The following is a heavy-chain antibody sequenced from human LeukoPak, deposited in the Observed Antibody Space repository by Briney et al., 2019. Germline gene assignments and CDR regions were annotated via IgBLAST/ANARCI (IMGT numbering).Heavy chain of an antibody. CDR2: FDPEDGET. D-gene: IGHD2-2*01. CDR1: GYTLTELS. V-gene: IGHV1-24*01. CDR3: ATDFIPLSQPGVPAAMLIDY. Sequence: ASVKVSCKVSGYTLTELSMHWVRQAPGKGLEWMGGFDPEDGETIYAQKFQGRVTMTEDTSTDTAYMELSSLRSEDTAVYYCATDFIPLSQPGVPAAMLIDYWGQGTLVTVSS. J-gene: IGHJ4*02.